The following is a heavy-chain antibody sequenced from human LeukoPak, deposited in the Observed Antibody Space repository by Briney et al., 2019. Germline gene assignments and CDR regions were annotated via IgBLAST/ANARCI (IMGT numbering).Heavy chain of an antibody. Sequence: GGSLRLSCAASGFTFSSYEMNWVRQAPGKGLEWVSYISSSGSTIYYADSVKGRFTISRDNAKNSLYLQMNSLRAEDTAVYYCARDRPGSGYYYFDYWGQGILVTVSS. J-gene: IGHJ4*02. CDR2: ISSSGSTI. V-gene: IGHV3-48*03. D-gene: IGHD3-22*01. CDR3: ARDRPGSGYYYFDY. CDR1: GFTFSSYE.